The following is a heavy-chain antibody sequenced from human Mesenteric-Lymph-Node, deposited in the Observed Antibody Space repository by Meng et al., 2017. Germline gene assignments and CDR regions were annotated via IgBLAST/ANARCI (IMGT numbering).Heavy chain of an antibody. Sequence: GESLKISCTASGFTLTKSAVGWVRRAPGKGLEWVSAISKNGDGIYYVDSVKGRFTISRDLSMNTLYLQMSSLRVEDTALYYCTKLLPSGYKGEAYFDSWGQGTLVTVSS. CDR2: ISKNGDGI. CDR3: TKLLPSGYKGEAYFDS. V-gene: IGHV3-23*01. D-gene: IGHD3-10*01. CDR1: GFTLTKSA. J-gene: IGHJ4*02.